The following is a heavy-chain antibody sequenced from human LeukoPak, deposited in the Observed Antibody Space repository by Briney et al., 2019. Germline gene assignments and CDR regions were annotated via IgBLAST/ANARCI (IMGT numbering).Heavy chain of an antibody. CDR3: ARGNQLLYNFDY. CDR2: ISAYNGNT. V-gene: IGHV1-18*01. Sequence: ASVKVSCKASGYTFTSYGISWVRQAPGQGLEWMGWISAYNGNTNYAQKLQGRVTMTTDASMSTAYMELRSLRSDDTAVYYCARGNQLLYNFDYWGQGTLVTVSS. J-gene: IGHJ4*02. D-gene: IGHD2-2*02. CDR1: GYTFTSYG.